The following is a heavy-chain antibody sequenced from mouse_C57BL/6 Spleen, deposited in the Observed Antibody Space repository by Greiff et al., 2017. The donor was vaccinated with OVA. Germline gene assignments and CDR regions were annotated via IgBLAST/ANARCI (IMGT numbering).Heavy chain of an antibody. J-gene: IGHJ4*01. V-gene: IGHV2-2*01. D-gene: IGHD1-1*01. CDR3: ARNWGTTVVATGEMDY. CDR2: IWSGGST. CDR1: GFSLTSYG. Sequence: VKLVESGPGLVQPSQSLSITCTVSGFSLTSYGVHWVRQSPGKGLEWLGVIWSGGSTDYNAAFISRLSISKDNSKSQVFFKMNSLQADDTAIYYCARNWGTTVVATGEMDYWGQGTSVTVSS.